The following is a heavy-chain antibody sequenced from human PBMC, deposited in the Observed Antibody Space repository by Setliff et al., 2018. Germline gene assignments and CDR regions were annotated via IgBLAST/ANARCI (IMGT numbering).Heavy chain of an antibody. CDR1: GFTFSTYA. D-gene: IGHD3-22*01. CDR3: ARDKGYDSSGYYFYYYYYMDV. Sequence: GGSLRLSCAASGFTFSTYAMSWVRQAPGKGLEWVSYISSSSSTIYYADSVKGRFTISRDNAKNSLYLQMNSLGAEDTALYYCARDKGYDSSGYYFYYYYYMDVWGKGTTVTVSS. V-gene: IGHV3-48*04. J-gene: IGHJ6*03. CDR2: ISSSSSTI.